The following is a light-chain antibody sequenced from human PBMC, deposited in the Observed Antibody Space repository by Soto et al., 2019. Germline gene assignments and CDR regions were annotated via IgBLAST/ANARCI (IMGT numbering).Light chain of an antibody. CDR3: QHCATLPPFP. Sequence: DIQMTQSPSSLSASVGDRVTITCQASQDIRKYLNWYQQKQGRAPKLLIYVASNLETGVPPRFSGSGYGTDFTFTISSLKPEHIATYYFQHCATLPPFPCGPGNKVAIK. CDR1: QDIRKY. CDR2: VAS. V-gene: IGKV1-33*01. J-gene: IGKJ3*01.